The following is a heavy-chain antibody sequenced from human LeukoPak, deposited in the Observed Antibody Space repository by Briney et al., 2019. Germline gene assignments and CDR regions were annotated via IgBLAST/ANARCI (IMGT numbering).Heavy chain of an antibody. D-gene: IGHD6-19*01. J-gene: IGHJ4*02. Sequence: PGGSLRLSCEASGFTFSSYAMHWVRQAPGKGLEWVAVISYDGSNKYYAASVKGRFTISRDNSKNTLYMQMNSLRAEDTAVYYCARSSSGWYLVPDYWGQGTLVTVSS. CDR3: ARSSSGWYLVPDY. V-gene: IGHV3-30-3*01. CDR2: ISYDGSNK. CDR1: GFTFSSYA.